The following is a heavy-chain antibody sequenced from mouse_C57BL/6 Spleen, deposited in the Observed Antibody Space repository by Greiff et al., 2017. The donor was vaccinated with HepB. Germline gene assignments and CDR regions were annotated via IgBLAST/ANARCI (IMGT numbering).Heavy chain of an antibody. CDR1: GYTFTDYY. Sequence: VQLQQSGPELVKPGASVKISCKASGYTFTDYYMNWVKQSHGKSLEWIGDINPNNGGTSYNQKFKGKATLTVDKSSSTAYMELRSLTSEDSAVYYCARSKDYGSSIYAMDYWGQGTSVTVSS. V-gene: IGHV1-26*01. D-gene: IGHD1-1*01. CDR3: ARSKDYGSSIYAMDY. CDR2: INPNNGGT. J-gene: IGHJ4*01.